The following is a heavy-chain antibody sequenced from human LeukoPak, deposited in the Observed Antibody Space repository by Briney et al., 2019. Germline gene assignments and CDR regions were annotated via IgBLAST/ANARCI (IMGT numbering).Heavy chain of an antibody. CDR3: ASSFASSWYGMDV. J-gene: IGHJ6*02. CDR1: GYTFTNYA. D-gene: IGHD6-13*01. V-gene: IGHV1-3*01. Sequence: ASVKVSCKASGYTFTNYAIHWVRQAPGQRLEWMGWINAGNGNTKYSQKFQDRVTITRDTSASTAYMELSSLRSEDTAVYYCASSFASSWYGMDVWGQGTTVTVSS. CDR2: INAGNGNT.